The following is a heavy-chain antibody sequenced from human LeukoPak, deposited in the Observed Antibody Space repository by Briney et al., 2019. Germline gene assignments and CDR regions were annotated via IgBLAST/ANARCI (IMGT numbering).Heavy chain of an antibody. V-gene: IGHV3-23*01. CDR1: GFTFSTFA. CDR3: ATAYGSGWYYFEY. Sequence: PGGSLRLSCAASGFTFSTFAMTWVRQAPGKGLEWVSAICPGGDSIHYPEPVKGRFTISRDNSKRTAYMQMNSLRAEDTAVYYCATAYGSGWYYFEYWGQGKLITVSA. D-gene: IGHD6-19*01. J-gene: IGHJ4*02. CDR2: ICPGGDSI.